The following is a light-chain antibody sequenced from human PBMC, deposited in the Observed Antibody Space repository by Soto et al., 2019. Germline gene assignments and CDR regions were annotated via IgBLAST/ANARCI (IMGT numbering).Light chain of an antibody. V-gene: IGLV2-14*01. J-gene: IGLJ1*01. CDR2: GVT. CDR3: SSYTSGSSHYV. Sequence: QSALTQLASVSGSPRQSITISCTGTSSDVGAYYSVSWYQHHPGKAPKLIIYGVTNRPSGVSNRFSGSKSGNTASLTISGLQAEDEADYHCSSYTSGSSHYVFGTGTKLTVL. CDR1: SSDVGAYYS.